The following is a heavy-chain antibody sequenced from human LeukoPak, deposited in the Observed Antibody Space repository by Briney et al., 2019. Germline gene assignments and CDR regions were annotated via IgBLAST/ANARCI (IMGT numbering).Heavy chain of an antibody. D-gene: IGHD4-11*01. J-gene: IGHJ5*02. V-gene: IGHV4-4*09. CDR3: ARTITHYSTYGRRSPIRWFDP. CDR1: GGSISSYY. CDR2: IYTSGST. Sequence: SETLSLTCTVSGGSISSYYWSWIRQPPGKGLEWIGYIYTSGSTNYNPSLKSRVTISINTSKNQFSMKLSSVTAADTAVYYCARTITHYSTYGRRSPIRWFDPWGQGTLVTVSS.